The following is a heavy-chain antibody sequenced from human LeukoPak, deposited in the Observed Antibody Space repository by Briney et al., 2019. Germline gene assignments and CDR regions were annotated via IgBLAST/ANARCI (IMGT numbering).Heavy chain of an antibody. J-gene: IGHJ4*02. CDR1: GGSISSSSYY. Sequence: SETLSLTCTVSGGSISSSSYYWGWIRQPPGKGLEWIGSIYYSGSTYYNLSLKSRVTISVDTSKNQFSLNLSSVTAAGTAVYYCARLYYDSSGYYQICYFDYWGQGTLVTVSS. V-gene: IGHV4-39*01. D-gene: IGHD3-22*01. CDR3: ARLYYDSSGYYQICYFDY. CDR2: IYYSGST.